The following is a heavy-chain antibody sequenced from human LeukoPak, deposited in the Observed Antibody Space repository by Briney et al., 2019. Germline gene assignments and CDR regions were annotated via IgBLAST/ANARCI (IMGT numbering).Heavy chain of an antibody. D-gene: IGHD2-2*02. V-gene: IGHV4-59*08. J-gene: IGHJ6*03. Sequence: SETLSLTCTVSGGSISSYYWTWIRQPPGKGPEWIGYIYDSVFTKYNPSLKSRVTISVDTSKSQFSLRLSSVTAADTAVYYCARGFGYCSSTSCYRSYYYYMDVWGKGTTVTVSS. CDR1: GGSISSYY. CDR2: IYDSVFT. CDR3: ARGFGYCSSTSCYRSYYYYMDV.